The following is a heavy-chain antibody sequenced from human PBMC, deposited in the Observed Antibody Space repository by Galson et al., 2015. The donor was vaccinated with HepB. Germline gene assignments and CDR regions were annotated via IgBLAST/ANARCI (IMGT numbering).Heavy chain of an antibody. J-gene: IGHJ4*02. D-gene: IGHD2-21*01. Sequence: SVKVSCKASGYTFTNYAISWVREAPGQGLEWMGWISTDNGNTNYAQKFQGRVTMTTDTSTSTAYMELRSLRSDDTAVYYCAREPYSVLAHVPCFDHWGRGTLVTVSS. CDR2: ISTDNGNT. V-gene: IGHV1-18*04. CDR3: AREPYSVLAHVPCFDH. CDR1: GYTFTNYA.